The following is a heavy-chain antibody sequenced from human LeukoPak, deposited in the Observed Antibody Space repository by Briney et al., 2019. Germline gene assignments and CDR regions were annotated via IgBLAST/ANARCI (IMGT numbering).Heavy chain of an antibody. CDR2: IIPIFGTA. D-gene: IGHD3-3*01. V-gene: IGHV1-69*13. J-gene: IGHJ5*02. CDR3: ARLRDDFWSGYRARCFDP. Sequence: GASVKVSCKASGGTFSSHAISWVRQAPGQGLEWMGGIIPIFGTANYAQKFQGRVTITADESTSTAYMELSSLRSEDTAVYYCARLRDDFWSGYRARCFDPWGQGTLVTVSS. CDR1: GGTFSSHA.